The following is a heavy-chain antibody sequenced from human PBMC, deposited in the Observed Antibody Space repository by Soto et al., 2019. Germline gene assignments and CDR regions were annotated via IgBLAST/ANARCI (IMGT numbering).Heavy chain of an antibody. Sequence: QVQLVQSGAEVRKPGSSVKVSCKASGGTFSRHAINWVRQAPGQGREWMGGIIPIVGTANHAQKFQGRVTIIADESTSTVYMELSSLRSEDTAMYYCARGWGYDSNDYYYAYWGQGTLVIVSS. D-gene: IGHD3-22*01. J-gene: IGHJ4*02. CDR3: ARGWGYDSNDYYYAY. CDR2: IIPIVGTA. CDR1: GGTFSRHA. V-gene: IGHV1-69*01.